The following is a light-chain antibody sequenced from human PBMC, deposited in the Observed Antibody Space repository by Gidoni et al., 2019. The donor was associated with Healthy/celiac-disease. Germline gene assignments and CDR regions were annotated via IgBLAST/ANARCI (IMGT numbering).Light chain of an antibody. CDR2: AAS. Sequence: DIQMTQSPSSLSASVGDRVTITCRARQSISSYLNWYQQKPGKAPKLLIYAASSLQSGVPSRFSGSGSGTDFTLTLSRLKPEKCATYYCQQSYSNPWTFGQGA. CDR3: QQSYSNPWT. J-gene: IGKJ1*01. CDR1: QSISSY. V-gene: IGKV1-39*01.